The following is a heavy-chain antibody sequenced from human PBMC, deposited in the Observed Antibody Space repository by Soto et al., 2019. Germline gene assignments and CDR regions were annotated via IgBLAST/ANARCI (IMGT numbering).Heavy chain of an antibody. D-gene: IGHD1-26*01. CDR1: SGSIGTYF. CDR2: IYYSGTT. CDR3: ARGRGGTYDAFDI. Sequence: QVQLRESGPGLVKPSETLSLTCTVSSGSIGTYFWSWIRQPPGKGLEWIGYIYYSGTTNYNPSLKSRVTVFLDTSKNQFSPRLSSVTAADTAVYYCARGRGGTYDAFDIWGQGTRVTVSS. J-gene: IGHJ3*02. V-gene: IGHV4-59*01.